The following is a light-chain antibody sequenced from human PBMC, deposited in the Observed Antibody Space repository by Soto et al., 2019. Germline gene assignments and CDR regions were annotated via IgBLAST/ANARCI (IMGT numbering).Light chain of an antibody. J-gene: IGKJ2*01. Sequence: EIVLTQSPGTLYLSPGERATLSCRTSQSVRNNYLAWYQQKPGQAHRLLVYGASSRPGGIPDRFSGSGSGTDFTLTISRLEPEEFAVYYCQQYGSSPYTVGQGTKLEIK. CDR2: GAS. CDR3: QQYGSSPYT. CDR1: QSVRNNY. V-gene: IGKV3-20*01.